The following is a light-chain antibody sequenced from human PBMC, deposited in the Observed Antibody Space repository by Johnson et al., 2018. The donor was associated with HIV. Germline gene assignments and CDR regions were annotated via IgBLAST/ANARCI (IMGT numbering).Light chain of an antibody. Sequence: QSVLTQPPSVSAAPGQKVTISCSGSSSNIGNNYVSWYQQLPGTAPKLLIYQNTWRPSWIPDRFSGSTSGASATLAITGLQTGDEADYYCGTWDSSLSAHYIFGTGTKVTVL. J-gene: IGLJ1*01. CDR3: GTWDSSLSAHYI. V-gene: IGLV1-51*02. CDR2: QNT. CDR1: SSNIGNNY.